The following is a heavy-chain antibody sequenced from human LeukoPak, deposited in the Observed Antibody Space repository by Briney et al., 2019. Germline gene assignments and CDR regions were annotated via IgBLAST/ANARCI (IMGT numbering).Heavy chain of an antibody. J-gene: IGHJ5*02. CDR2: INSDGSST. V-gene: IGHV3-74*01. CDR3: VRAPYDSSGLVSSRDNWFDP. D-gene: IGHD3-22*01. Sequence: GGSLRLSCAASGFTFSNYWMHWVRQAPGKGLVWVSRINSDGSSTNYADSVEGRFTISRDNAKNTLYLQVNSLRAEDTAVYYCVRAPYDSSGLVSSRDNWFDPWGQGTLVTVSS. CDR1: GFTFSNYW.